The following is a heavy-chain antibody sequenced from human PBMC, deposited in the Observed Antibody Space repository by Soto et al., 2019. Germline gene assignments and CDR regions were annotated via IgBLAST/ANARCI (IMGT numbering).Heavy chain of an antibody. CDR1: GFTFSSFE. Sequence: PGGSLRFSCVGSGFTFSSFEMNWVRQTPGKGLEWLSYIGRSGETIYYADSVKGRFTISRGNAKSALFLQMNGLRDEDTGIYYCARDSRGGAARRPTFYYWGRGTLVTAPQ. V-gene: IGHV3-48*03. D-gene: IGHD6-6*01. CDR2: IGRSGETI. CDR3: ARDSRGGAARRPTFYY. J-gene: IGHJ4*02.